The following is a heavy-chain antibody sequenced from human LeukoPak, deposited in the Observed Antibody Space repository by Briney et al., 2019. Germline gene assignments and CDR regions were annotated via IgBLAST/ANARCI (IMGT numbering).Heavy chain of an antibody. CDR3: ATGGIAAADTNWFDP. Sequence: ASVKVSCKVSGYTLTELSMHWVRQAPGKGLEWMGGFDPEDGETIYAQKFQGRVTMTEDTSTDTAYMELSSLRSEDTAVYYCATGGIAAADTNWFDPWGQGTLVTVSS. V-gene: IGHV1-24*01. J-gene: IGHJ5*02. CDR2: FDPEDGET. D-gene: IGHD6-13*01. CDR1: GYTLTELS.